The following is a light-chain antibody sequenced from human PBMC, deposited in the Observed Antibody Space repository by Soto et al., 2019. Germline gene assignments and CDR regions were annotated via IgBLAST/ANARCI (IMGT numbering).Light chain of an antibody. V-gene: IGKV3-20*01. CDR1: QSVISNF. Sequence: EMVLTQSPGTLSLSPGERTTLSCRASQSVISNFLDWYQQKPGQAPSLLIYGASSRATGIPDRFSGSGSGTDFTITISRLAPEDFAVYYCQQYETSPRTFGQGTKVEI. CDR2: GAS. CDR3: QQYETSPRT. J-gene: IGKJ1*01.